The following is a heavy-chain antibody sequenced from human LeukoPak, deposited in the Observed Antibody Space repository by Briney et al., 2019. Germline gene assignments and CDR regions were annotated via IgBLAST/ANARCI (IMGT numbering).Heavy chain of an antibody. V-gene: IGHV4-59*08. CDR2: IYYSGST. J-gene: IGHJ3*02. CDR3: ARPHSSGWYGGGDAFDI. D-gene: IGHD6-19*01. Sequence: SETLSLTCTVSGGSMSSHYWSWIRQPPGKGLEWIGYIYYSGSTNYNPSLKSRVTISVDTSKNQFSLKLSSVTAADTAVYYCARPHSSGWYGGGDAFDIWGQGTMVTVSS. CDR1: GGSMSSHY.